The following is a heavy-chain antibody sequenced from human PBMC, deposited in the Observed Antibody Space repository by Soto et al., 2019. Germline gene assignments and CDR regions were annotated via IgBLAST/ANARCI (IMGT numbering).Heavy chain of an antibody. Sequence: EVQLVESGGGLVKPGGSLRLSCAASGFTFSSYSMNWVRQAPGKGLEWVSSISSSSSYIYYADSVKGRFTISRDNAKNSPYLQMNCLRAEDTAVYYCARKYSGYDLAYFDYWGQGTLVTVSS. CDR3: ARKYSGYDLAYFDY. J-gene: IGHJ4*02. CDR2: ISSSSSYI. CDR1: GFTFSSYS. V-gene: IGHV3-21*01. D-gene: IGHD5-12*01.